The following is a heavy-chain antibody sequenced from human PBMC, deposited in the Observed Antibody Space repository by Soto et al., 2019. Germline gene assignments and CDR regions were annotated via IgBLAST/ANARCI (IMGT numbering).Heavy chain of an antibody. V-gene: IGHV3-30*18. CDR3: TKGVVVITSYFQH. CDR1: GFTFSRYG. CDR2: ISYDESNK. D-gene: IGHD3-22*01. J-gene: IGHJ1*01. Sequence: PXXSLRRSCAASGFTFSRYGIHWVPQAPGKGLEWVAVISYDESNKYYADSVKGRFTISRDNSKNTLYLQMNSLTAEDTAVYYCTKGVVVITSYFQHWGQGTLVTVSS.